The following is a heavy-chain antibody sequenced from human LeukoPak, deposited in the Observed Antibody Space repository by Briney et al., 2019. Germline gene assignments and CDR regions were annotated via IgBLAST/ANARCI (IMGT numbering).Heavy chain of an antibody. J-gene: IGHJ4*02. CDR3: AKGSSSSRPYYFDY. CDR1: GFTFRSYA. CDR2: ITDSGGDT. V-gene: IGHV3-23*01. Sequence: GGSLRLSCAASGFTFRSYAMSWVRQAPGKGLEWFSAITDSGGDTYHADSVKGRFTIPRDNSKNTLYLQMNSLRVEDTALYYCAKGSSSSRPYYFDYWGQGTLVTVSS. D-gene: IGHD6-6*01.